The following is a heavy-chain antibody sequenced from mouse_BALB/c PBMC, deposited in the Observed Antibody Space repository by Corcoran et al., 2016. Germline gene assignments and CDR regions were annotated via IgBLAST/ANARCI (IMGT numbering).Heavy chain of an antibody. J-gene: IGHJ3*01. CDR2: ISYDGSN. CDR1: GYSITSGYY. D-gene: IGHD2-4*01. Sequence: DVQLQESGPGLVKPSQSLSLTCSVTGYSITSGYYWNWIRQFPGNKLEWMGYISYDGSNNYNPSLKNRISITRDTSKNQFFLKLNSVTTEDTATYYCARDADYDSFAYWGQGTLVTVSA. CDR3: ARDADYDSFAY. V-gene: IGHV3-6*02.